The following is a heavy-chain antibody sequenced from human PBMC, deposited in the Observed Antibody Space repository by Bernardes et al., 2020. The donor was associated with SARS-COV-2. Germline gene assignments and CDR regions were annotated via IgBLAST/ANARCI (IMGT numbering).Heavy chain of an antibody. Sequence: SEPLSLICTVSGGSISSVGYCWGWLLQPPGKGLEWIGGMYSSGGSYYNPSLKSRVTISVDTSKNQFSLKLSSVTAADTAIYYCGTPALAFWGQGILVTVSS. CDR1: GGSISSVGYC. CDR2: MYSSGGS. CDR3: GTPALAF. D-gene: IGHD6-6*01. V-gene: IGHV4-39*01. J-gene: IGHJ4*02.